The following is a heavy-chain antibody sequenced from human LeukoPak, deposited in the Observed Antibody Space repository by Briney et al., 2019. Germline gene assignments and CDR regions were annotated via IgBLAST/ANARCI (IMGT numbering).Heavy chain of an antibody. J-gene: IGHJ4*02. V-gene: IGHV3-23*01. CDR2: ISGNAGTT. D-gene: IGHD2-15*01. CDR3: AKDRFRVVGVY. CDR1: GFSFSNRG. Sequence: GGSLRLSCAASGFSFSNRGMTWVRQAPGKGLEWVSFISGNAGTTYYSDSVKGRFTISRDNSKSTLYLQMNSLRAEDTAVYYCAKDRFRVVGVYWGQGTLVTVSS.